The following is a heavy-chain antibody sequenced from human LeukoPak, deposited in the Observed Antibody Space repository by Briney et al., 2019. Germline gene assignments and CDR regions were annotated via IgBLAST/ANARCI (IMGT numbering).Heavy chain of an antibody. D-gene: IGHD2-8*01. CDR1: GYTFTDYY. V-gene: IGHV1-69-2*01. CDR3: AIETMRFVYLH. Sequence: GASAKISCKASGYTFTDYYMHWVQQAPGKGLEWMGRVDPEDGETIYAEKFQGRVTITADTSTDTAYMELSSLRSEDTAVYYCAIETMRFVYLHWGQGTLVTVSS. CDR2: VDPEDGET. J-gene: IGHJ4*02.